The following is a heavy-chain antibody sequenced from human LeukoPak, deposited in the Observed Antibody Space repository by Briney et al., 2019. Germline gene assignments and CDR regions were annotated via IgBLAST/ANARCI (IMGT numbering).Heavy chain of an antibody. CDR2: ISWDGGTT. Sequence: GGSLRLSCAASGFTFDDHAMHWVRQAPGKGLEWVSLISWDGGTTYYADSVKGRFTISRDNSKNSLYLQLNTLRAEDTALYYCAKDTSNCGYHCFDIRGQGT. CDR3: AKDTSNCGYHCFDI. CDR1: GFTFDDHA. V-gene: IGHV3-43D*03. D-gene: IGHD2-2*01. J-gene: IGHJ3*02.